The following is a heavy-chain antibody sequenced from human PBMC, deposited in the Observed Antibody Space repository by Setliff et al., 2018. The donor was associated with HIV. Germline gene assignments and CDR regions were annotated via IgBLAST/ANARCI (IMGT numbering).Heavy chain of an antibody. CDR3: ASAGNDYYDSNGYYYVVDWFDS. V-gene: IGHV4-59*01. J-gene: IGHJ5*01. CDR1: RSSLNNIY. Sequence: SETLSLPCSVSRSSLNNIYWSWTRHHPGKGLEWVGYIYGSGSTHYNPSLKSRLTISIDMSKNQFSLKLNSETAAYPAVYYCASAGNDYYDSNGYYYVVDWFDSWGQGTLVTVSS. CDR2: IYGSGST. D-gene: IGHD3-22*01.